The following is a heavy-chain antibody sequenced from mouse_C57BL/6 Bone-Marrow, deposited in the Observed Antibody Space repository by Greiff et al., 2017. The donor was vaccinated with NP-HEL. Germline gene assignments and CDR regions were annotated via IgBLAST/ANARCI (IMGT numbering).Heavy chain of an antibody. CDR1: GYTFTDYY. D-gene: IGHD1-1*01. J-gene: IGHJ4*01. CDR3: APYYGSSYAMDY. V-gene: IGHV1-26*01. CDR2: INPNNGGT. Sequence: EVQLQQSGPELVKPGASVKISCKASGYTFTDYYMNWVKQSHGKSLEWIGDINPNNGGTSYNQKFKGKATLTVDKYSSTAYMELRSLTSEDSAVYYCAPYYGSSYAMDYWGQGTSVTVSS.